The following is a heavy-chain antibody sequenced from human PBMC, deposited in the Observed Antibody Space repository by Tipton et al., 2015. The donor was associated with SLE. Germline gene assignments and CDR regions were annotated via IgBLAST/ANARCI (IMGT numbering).Heavy chain of an antibody. CDR3: ARLITGDIY. D-gene: IGHD7-27*01. CDR2: INHSGST. Sequence: LRLSCAVYGGSFSGYYWSWIRQPPGKGLEWIGEINHSGSTNYNPSLKSRVTISVDTSKNQFSLKLSSVTAADTAVYYCARLITGDIYWGQGTLVTVSS. CDR1: GGSFSGYY. J-gene: IGHJ4*02. V-gene: IGHV4-34*01.